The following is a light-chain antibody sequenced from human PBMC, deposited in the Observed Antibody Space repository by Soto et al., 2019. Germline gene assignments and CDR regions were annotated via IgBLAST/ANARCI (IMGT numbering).Light chain of an antibody. CDR2: KAF. J-gene: IGKJ2*01. CDR3: QHYSSYPYT. CDR1: QNINNW. Sequence: DIQMTQSPSTLSASVGDRVSITCRASQNINNWLAWYQQKPGTAPKLLIYKAFSLETGVPSWFSGSGSGTEFTLTISSLHPDDFATYYCQHYSSYPYTSGQGTKLEI. V-gene: IGKV1-5*03.